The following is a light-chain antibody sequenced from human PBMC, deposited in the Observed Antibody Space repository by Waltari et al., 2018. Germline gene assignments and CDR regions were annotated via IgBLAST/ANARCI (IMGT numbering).Light chain of an antibody. V-gene: IGLV1-44*01. CDR2: RND. Sequence: QSVLTQPPSASGTTGQRVTIPCSGSSSNIGSNIVNWYQQVPGTTPKLLIYRNDQRPSGVPDRFSGSKSGTSATLAISGLRSEDEADYYCAAWDDSLNGRWEFGGGTKLTVL. CDR1: SSNIGSNI. CDR3: AAWDDSLNGRWE. J-gene: IGLJ3*02.